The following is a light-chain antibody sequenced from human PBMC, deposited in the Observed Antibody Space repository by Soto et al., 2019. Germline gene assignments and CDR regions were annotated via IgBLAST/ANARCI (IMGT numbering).Light chain of an antibody. Sequence: EIVLTQSPATLSLSPGERATLSCRASQSVSSYLAWYQQKPGQAPRLLIYDASNRATGIPARFSGSGSGTDFTLTISSLEPEDFAVYYCQQHSKRPWTFGQGTKVEIK. CDR1: QSVSSY. CDR2: DAS. CDR3: QQHSKRPWT. V-gene: IGKV3-11*01. J-gene: IGKJ1*01.